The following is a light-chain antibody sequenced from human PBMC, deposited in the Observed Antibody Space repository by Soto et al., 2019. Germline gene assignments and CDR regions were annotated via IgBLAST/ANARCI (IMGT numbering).Light chain of an antibody. V-gene: IGKV3-20*01. CDR3: HQYGSSPQT. J-gene: IGKJ1*01. CDR2: AVS. CDR1: QSVTSGY. Sequence: EIVLTQSPATLSLSPGESASLSCRASQSVTSGYLAWYQQKPGQAPRLLIYAVSSRAAGIPDRFSGSESGTDFTLTISRLEPEDFAVYYCHQYGSSPQTFGQGTKVDI.